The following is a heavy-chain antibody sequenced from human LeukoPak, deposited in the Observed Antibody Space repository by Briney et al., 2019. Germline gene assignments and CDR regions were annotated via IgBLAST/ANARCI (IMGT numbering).Heavy chain of an antibody. CDR3: ARGPRAAADDY. J-gene: IGHJ4*02. CDR1: GYTCINFA. V-gene: IGHV1-3*01. Sequence: ASVKVSCKGSGYTCINFAINWGRQAPGQRPEWMGWINAGNGNTKYSQKFQGRVTITRDTSASTAYMELSGLTSEDTAVYYCARGPRAAADDYWGQGTLVTVSS. CDR2: INAGNGNT. D-gene: IGHD6-13*01.